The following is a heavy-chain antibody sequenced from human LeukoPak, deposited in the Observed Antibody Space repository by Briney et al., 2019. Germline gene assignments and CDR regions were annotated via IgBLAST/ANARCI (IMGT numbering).Heavy chain of an antibody. CDR3: ARLGAIRLDP. Sequence: SETLSLTCTVSGGSISSSSYYWAWIRQPPGKGLEWIGTIYYSGSTYYNPSLKSRVTISGDTSKNQFSLKLSSVTAADTAVYYCARLGAIRLDPWGQGTLVTVSS. V-gene: IGHV4-39*01. CDR1: GGSISSSSYY. J-gene: IGHJ5*02. D-gene: IGHD3-16*01. CDR2: IYYSGST.